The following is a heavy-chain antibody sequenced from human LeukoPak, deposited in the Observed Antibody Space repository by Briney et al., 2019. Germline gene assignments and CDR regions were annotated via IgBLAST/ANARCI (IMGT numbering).Heavy chain of an antibody. V-gene: IGHV4-4*02. CDR2: IYHSGST. CDR1: GGSISSSNW. J-gene: IGHJ4*02. CDR3: ARASGIAAVGKFDY. Sequence: SETLSLTCAVSGGSISSSNWWSWVRQPPGKGLEWIGEIYHSGSTNYNPSLKSRVTISVDKSKNQFSLKLSSVTAADTAVYYCARASGIAAVGKFDYWGQGSLVTVSS. D-gene: IGHD6-13*01.